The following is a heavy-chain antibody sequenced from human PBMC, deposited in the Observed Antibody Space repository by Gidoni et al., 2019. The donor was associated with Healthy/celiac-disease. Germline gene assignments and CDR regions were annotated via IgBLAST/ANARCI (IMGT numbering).Heavy chain of an antibody. D-gene: IGHD2-2*01. CDR2: IKPNRGGT. CDR1: GSTFTGYY. CDR3: ARDRSDQLLMNNWFDP. Sequence: QVQLVQSGAEVKKPGASVKVSCKASGSTFTGYYMHWVRQAPGPGLEWNGRIKPNRGGTNQAQKFQGRVNMTKDTANSTAYLELSRLRSDDTAVYYCARDRSDQLLMNNWFDPWGQGTLVTVSS. V-gene: IGHV1-2*06. J-gene: IGHJ5*02.